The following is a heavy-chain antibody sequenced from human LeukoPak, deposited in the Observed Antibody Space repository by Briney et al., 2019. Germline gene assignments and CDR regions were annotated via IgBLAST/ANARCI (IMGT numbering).Heavy chain of an antibody. V-gene: IGHV3-23*01. Sequence: GESLRLSCAASGFTFSSYAMSWVRQAPGKGLEWVSGISVSGTSTSNADSVKGRFTISRDNPRNTLYLPMNSLRAEETALSYCAKDRVSIAARRRLGAPVREGYCMDVGGKGTTVTVS. J-gene: IGHJ6*03. D-gene: IGHD6-6*01. CDR3: AKDRVSIAARRRLGAPVREGYCMDV. CDR2: ISVSGTST. CDR1: GFTFSSYA.